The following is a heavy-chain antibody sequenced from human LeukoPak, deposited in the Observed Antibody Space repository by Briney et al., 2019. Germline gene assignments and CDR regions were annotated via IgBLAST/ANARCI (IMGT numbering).Heavy chain of an antibody. D-gene: IGHD3-22*01. J-gene: IGHJ5*02. CDR3: AGGDFYYDSSDP. CDR2: INAGNGNT. Sequence: EASVKVSCKASGYTFTNYAMYWVRQAPGQRLEWMGWINAGNGNTKYSQKFQGRVTITSDTSANTVYMELSSLRSEDTAVYYCAGGDFYYDSSDPWGQGTLVTVSS. CDR1: GYTFTNYA. V-gene: IGHV1-3*01.